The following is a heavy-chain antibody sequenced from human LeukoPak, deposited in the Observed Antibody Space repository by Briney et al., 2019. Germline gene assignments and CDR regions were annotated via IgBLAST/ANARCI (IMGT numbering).Heavy chain of an antibody. CDR3: ARESGSAAIGLYYYYMDV. J-gene: IGHJ6*03. CDR1: GGSISSHY. CDR2: IYYSGST. V-gene: IGHV4-59*11. Sequence: SETLSLTCTVSGGSISSHYWSWIRQPPGKGLEWIGYIYYSGSTNYNPSLKSRVTISVDTSKNQFSLKLSSVTAADTAVYYCARESGSAAIGLYYYYMDVWGKGTTVTVSS. D-gene: IGHD2-2*01.